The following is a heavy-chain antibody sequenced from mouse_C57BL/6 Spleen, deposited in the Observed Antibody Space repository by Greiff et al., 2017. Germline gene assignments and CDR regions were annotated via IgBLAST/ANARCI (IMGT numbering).Heavy chain of an antibody. D-gene: IGHD1-1*01. V-gene: IGHV1-69*01. CDR3: ARGNYGSDY. CDR1: GYTFTSYW. J-gene: IGHJ2*01. CDR2: IDPSDSYT. Sequence: QVQLQQPGAELVMPGASVKLSCKASGYTFTSYWMHWVKQRPGQGLEWIGEIDPSDSYTNYNQKFKGKSTLTVDKSSSTAYMQLSSLTSEDSAVYYCARGNYGSDYWGQGTTLTVSS.